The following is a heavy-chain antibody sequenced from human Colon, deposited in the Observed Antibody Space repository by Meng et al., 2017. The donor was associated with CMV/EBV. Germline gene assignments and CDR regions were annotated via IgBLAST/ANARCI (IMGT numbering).Heavy chain of an antibody. CDR2: ISSDGRNT. D-gene: IGHD4-17*01. J-gene: IGHJ4*02. CDR1: EFAFRSYS. V-gene: IGHV3-64*02. CDR3: ATDPSTVTTNY. Sequence: LSCAVSEFAFRSYSMPWVRQAPGKGLEYVSAISSDGRNTYYADSVKGRFSVSRDNSKNTLFLQMDSLRPEDTAVYYCATDPSTVTTNYWGQGTLVTVSS.